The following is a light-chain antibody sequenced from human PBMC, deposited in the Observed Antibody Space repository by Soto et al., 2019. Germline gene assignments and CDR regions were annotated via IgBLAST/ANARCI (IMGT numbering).Light chain of an antibody. CDR3: SSYTSSSTRV. CDR1: SSDVGGYNH. V-gene: IGLV2-14*01. Sequence: QSVLTQPASVSGSPGQSITISCTGTSSDVGGYNHVSWYQQHPGKAPKLMIYDVSNRPSGVSNRFSGSKSGNTASLTISGLQAVDEADYYCSSYTSSSTRVFGTGTKVTVL. J-gene: IGLJ1*01. CDR2: DVS.